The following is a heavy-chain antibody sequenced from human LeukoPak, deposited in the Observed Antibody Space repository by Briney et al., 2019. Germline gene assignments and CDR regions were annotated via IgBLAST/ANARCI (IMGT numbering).Heavy chain of an antibody. V-gene: IGHV3-21*04. CDR3: AKDTAYYYDSSGVFDC. CDR2: ISSSSSYI. J-gene: IGHJ4*02. D-gene: IGHD3-22*01. Sequence: WGSLRLSCAASGFTFSSYSMSWVRQAPGEGLEWVSSISSSSSYIYYADSVKGRFTISRDNDKNSLYQQMNSLRAEDTAVYYCAKDTAYYYDSSGVFDCRGQGTLVTVAS. CDR1: GFTFSSYS.